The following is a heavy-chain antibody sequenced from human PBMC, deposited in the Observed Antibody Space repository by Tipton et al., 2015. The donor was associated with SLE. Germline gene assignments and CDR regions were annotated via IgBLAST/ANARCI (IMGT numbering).Heavy chain of an antibody. J-gene: IGHJ4*02. CDR1: GFTFSDCG. V-gene: IGHV3-30*02. D-gene: IGHD6-19*01. Sequence: GSLRLSCAASGFTFSDCGMHWVRQSPGRGLELVTFTYDGSDDYYSDSVKGRFTISRDNSRNTLYLQMNSLSAEDTAIYYCVKVGFGWYGPDYWGQGTLVTVSS. CDR3: VKVGFGWYGPDY. CDR2: TYDGSDD.